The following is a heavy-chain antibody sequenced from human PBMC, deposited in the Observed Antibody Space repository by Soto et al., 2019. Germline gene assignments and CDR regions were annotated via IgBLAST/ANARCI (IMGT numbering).Heavy chain of an antibody. CDR3: ARDLRTHFGVVGDAFDI. Sequence: EVQLVESGGGLVQPGGSLRLSCAASGFTFSSYSMNWVRQAPGKGLEWVSYISSSSSTIYYADSVKGRFTISKDNAKNSLYLQMNSLRAEDTAVYYCARDLRTHFGVVGDAFDIWGQGTMVTVSS. V-gene: IGHV3-48*01. CDR1: GFTFSSYS. J-gene: IGHJ3*02. D-gene: IGHD3-3*01. CDR2: ISSSSSTI.